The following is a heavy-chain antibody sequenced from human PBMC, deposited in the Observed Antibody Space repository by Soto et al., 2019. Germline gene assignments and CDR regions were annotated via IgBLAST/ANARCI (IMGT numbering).Heavy chain of an antibody. V-gene: IGHV3-48*01. CDR3: ARSLWTYRSPGSTNDY. D-gene: IGHD1-1*01. Sequence: EVQVVESGGGLVQPGGSLRLSCAASGFSFSSYNMNWVRQAPGKGLEWVSYISSSGDTIFYTNSVKGRFTISRGNAKHSLYLQMNNLRAEDTAVYYCARSLWTYRSPGSTNDYWGQGTLVNVSS. CDR1: GFSFSSYN. CDR2: ISSSGDTI. J-gene: IGHJ4*02.